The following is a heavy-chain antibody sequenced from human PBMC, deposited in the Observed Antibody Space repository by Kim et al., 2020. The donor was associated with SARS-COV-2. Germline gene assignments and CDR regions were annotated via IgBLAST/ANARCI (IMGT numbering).Heavy chain of an antibody. J-gene: IGHJ4*02. CDR1: GYTFTSYY. CDR3: ARATRGDYYDSSGYYYLGY. V-gene: IGHV1-46*01. Sequence: ASVKVSCKASGYTFTSYYMHWVRQAPGQGLEWMGIINPSGGSTSYAQKFQGRVTMTRDTSTSTVYMELSSLRSEDTAVYYCARATRGDYYDSSGYYYLGYWGQGTLVTVSS. CDR2: INPSGGST. D-gene: IGHD3-22*01.